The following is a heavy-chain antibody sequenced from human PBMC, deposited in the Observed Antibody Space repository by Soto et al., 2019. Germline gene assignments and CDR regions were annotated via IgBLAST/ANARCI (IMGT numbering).Heavy chain of an antibody. V-gene: IGHV3-30*04. D-gene: IGHD3-10*01. CDR2: ISKDGSHK. CDR1: GFSFSRYA. J-gene: IGHJ4*02. CDR3: VRSRSGAVADSFDF. Sequence: QVQVVESGGGMVEPGRSLRLSCAASGFSFSRYAIHWVRQAPGKGLEWVAVISKDGSHKYYLESVKGRFTISRDNSKNILSLHMNSLTNEDTAVYYCVRSRSGAVADSFDFWGQGTLVTVSS.